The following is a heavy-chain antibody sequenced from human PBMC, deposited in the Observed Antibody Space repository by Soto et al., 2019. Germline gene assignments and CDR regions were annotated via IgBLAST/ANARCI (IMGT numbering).Heavy chain of an antibody. J-gene: IGHJ6*02. CDR3: ASGIVGATTYGMDV. D-gene: IGHD1-26*01. CDR2: INWNGGST. Sequence: GGSLRLSCAASGFTFDDYGMSWVRQAPGKGLEWVSGINWNGGSTGYADSVKGRFTISRDNAKNSLYLQMSSLRAEDTALYYCASGIVGATTYGMDVWGQGTTVTVSS. CDR1: GFTFDDYG. V-gene: IGHV3-20*04.